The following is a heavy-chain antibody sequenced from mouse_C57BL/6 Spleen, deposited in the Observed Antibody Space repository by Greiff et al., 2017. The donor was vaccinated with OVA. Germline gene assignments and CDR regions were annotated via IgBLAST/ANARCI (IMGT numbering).Heavy chain of an antibody. D-gene: IGHD1-1*01. Sequence: QVQLQQSGPELVKPGASVKISCKASGYAFSSSWMNWVKQRPGKGLEWIGRIYPGDGDTNYNGKFKGKATLTADKSSSTAYMQLSSLTSEDSAVYFCARNYGSSSYFDYWGQGTTRTVSS. CDR1: GYAFSSSW. CDR3: ARNYGSSSYFDY. V-gene: IGHV1-82*01. CDR2: IYPGDGDT. J-gene: IGHJ2*01.